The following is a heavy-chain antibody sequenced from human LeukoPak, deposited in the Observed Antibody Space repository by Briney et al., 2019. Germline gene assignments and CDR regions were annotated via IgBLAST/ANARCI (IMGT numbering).Heavy chain of an antibody. D-gene: IGHD3-10*01. J-gene: IGHJ4*02. V-gene: IGHV3-21*01. CDR2: ISSSSSYI. CDR3: ASPYYYGSGTYDY. CDR1: GFTFSSYS. Sequence: PGGSLSLSCAASGFTFSSYSMSWGRQAPGKGLEWVSSISSSSSYIYYADSVKGRFTISRDNAKTSLNLQMNSLRAADPAVYYCASPYYYGSGTYDYWGQGTLVTVSS.